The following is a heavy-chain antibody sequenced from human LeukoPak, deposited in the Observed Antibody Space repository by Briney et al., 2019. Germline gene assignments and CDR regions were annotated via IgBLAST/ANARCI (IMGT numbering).Heavy chain of an antibody. Sequence: GGTTYYADSVKGRFTISRDSSKNSLYLQMNSLRTEDTALYYCAKERGSSGYFDYWGQGTLVTVSS. J-gene: IGHJ4*02. V-gene: IGHV3-43*01. D-gene: IGHD6-6*01. CDR2: GGTT. CDR3: AKERGSSGYFDY.